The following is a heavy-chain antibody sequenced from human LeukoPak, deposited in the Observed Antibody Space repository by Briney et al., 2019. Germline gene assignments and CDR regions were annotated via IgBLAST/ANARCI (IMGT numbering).Heavy chain of an antibody. J-gene: IGHJ4*02. CDR1: GGSISSYY. D-gene: IGHD4-17*01. Sequence: SETLSLTCTVSGGSISSYYWNWIRQPAGKGLEWIGHIYTSGSTNYNPSLKSRVTMSVDTSKNQFSLKLSSVTAADTAVYYCARTTTAGRWDYWGQGTLVTVSS. V-gene: IGHV4-4*07. CDR2: IYTSGST. CDR3: ARTTTAGRWDY.